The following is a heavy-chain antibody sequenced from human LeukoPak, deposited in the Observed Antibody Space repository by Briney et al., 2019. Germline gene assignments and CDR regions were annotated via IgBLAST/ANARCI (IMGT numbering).Heavy chain of an antibody. CDR1: GYTLTELS. CDR3: ATAYGYGGSTYYFDY. J-gene: IGHJ4*02. D-gene: IGHD1-26*01. Sequence: ASVEVSCKVSGYTLTELSMHWVRQAPGKGLEWMGGFDPEDGETIYAQKFQGRVTMTEDTSTDTAYMELSSLRSEDTAVYYCATAYGYGGSTYYFDYWGQGTLVTVSS. V-gene: IGHV1-24*01. CDR2: FDPEDGET.